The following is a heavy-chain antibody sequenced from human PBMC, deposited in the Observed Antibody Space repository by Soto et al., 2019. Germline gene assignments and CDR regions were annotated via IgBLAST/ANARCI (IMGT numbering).Heavy chain of an antibody. J-gene: IGHJ4*02. CDR3: ARSIAAAGTPFDY. Sequence: PGESLKISCKGSGYSFTSYWIGWVRQMPGKGLEWMGIIYPGDSDTRYSPSFQGQVTISADKSIRTAYLQWSSLKASDTAMYYCARSIAAAGTPFDYWGQGTLVTVSS. D-gene: IGHD6-13*01. CDR2: IYPGDSDT. V-gene: IGHV5-51*01. CDR1: GYSFTSYW.